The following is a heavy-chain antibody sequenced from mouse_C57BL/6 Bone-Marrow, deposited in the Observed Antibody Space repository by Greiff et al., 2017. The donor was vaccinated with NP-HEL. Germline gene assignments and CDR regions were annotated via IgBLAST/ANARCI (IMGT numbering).Heavy chain of an antibody. CDR3: ARFGDGYYGWYFDV. CDR1: GYTFTSYW. J-gene: IGHJ1*03. Sequence: QVQLQQPGAELVKPGASVKLSCKASGYTFTSYWMHWVKQRPGRGLEWIGRIVPNSGGTKYNEKFKSKATLTVDKPSSTAYMQLSSLTSEDSAVYYCARFGDGYYGWYFDVWGTGTTVTVSS. D-gene: IGHD2-3*01. V-gene: IGHV1-72*01. CDR2: IVPNSGGT.